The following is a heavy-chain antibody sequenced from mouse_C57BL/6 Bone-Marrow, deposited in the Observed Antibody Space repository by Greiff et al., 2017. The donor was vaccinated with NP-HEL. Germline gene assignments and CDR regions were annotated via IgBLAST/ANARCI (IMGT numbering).Heavy chain of an antibody. CDR1: GYTFTDYY. CDR2: IFPGSGST. CDR3: ARKVLTVVALYAMDY. Sequence: VQLQQSGPELVKPGASVKISCKASGYTFTDYYINWVKQRPGQGLEWIGWIFPGSGSTYYNEKFKGKATLTVDKSSSTAYMLLSSLTSEDSAVYFCARKVLTVVALYAMDYWGQGTSVTVSS. V-gene: IGHV1-75*01. J-gene: IGHJ4*01. D-gene: IGHD1-1*01.